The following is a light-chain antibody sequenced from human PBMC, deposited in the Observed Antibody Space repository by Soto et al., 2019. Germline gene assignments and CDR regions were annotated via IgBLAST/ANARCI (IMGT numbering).Light chain of an antibody. CDR2: DVN. V-gene: IGLV2-14*03. Sequence: QSALTQPASVSGSPGQSITISCTGASTDVDGYDYVSWYQQHPGQAPKLMIYDVNNRPSGVSYRFSGSKSGDTASLTISGLQAEDDADYDCSSYTSSAPFYVFGTGTKLTVL. J-gene: IGLJ1*01. CDR3: SSYTSSAPFYV. CDR1: STDVDGYDY.